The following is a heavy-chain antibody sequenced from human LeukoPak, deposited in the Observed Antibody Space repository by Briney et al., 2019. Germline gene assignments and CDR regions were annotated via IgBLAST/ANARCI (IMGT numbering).Heavy chain of an antibody. J-gene: IGHJ3*02. CDR2: IGTAGDT. CDR3: ARGGDDYGDYGQDAFDI. V-gene: IGHV3-13*01. Sequence: GGSLRLSCAASGFTFSSYDMHWVRQATGKGLEWVSAIGTAGDTYYPGSVKGRFTISRENAKNSLYLQMNSLRAGDTAVYYCARGGDDYGDYGQDAFDIWGQRTMVTVSS. CDR1: GFTFSSYD. D-gene: IGHD4-17*01.